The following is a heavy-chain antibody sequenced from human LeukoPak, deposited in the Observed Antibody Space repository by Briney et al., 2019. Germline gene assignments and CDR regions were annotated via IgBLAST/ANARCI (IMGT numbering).Heavy chain of an antibody. CDR2: IKQDGSEK. V-gene: IGHV3-7*01. CDR1: GFAFSSYW. D-gene: IGHD5-12*01. J-gene: IGHJ4*02. CDR3: ARGGYSGYDLSFDY. Sequence: PGGSLRLSCAASGFAFSSYWMSWVRQAPGKGLEWVANIKQDGSEKYYVASVKGRFTISRDNAKNSLYLQMNSMRAEDTAVYYCARGGYSGYDLSFDYWGQGTLVTVSS.